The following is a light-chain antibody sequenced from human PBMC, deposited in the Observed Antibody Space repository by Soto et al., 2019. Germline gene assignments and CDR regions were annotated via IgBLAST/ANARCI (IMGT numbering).Light chain of an antibody. J-gene: IGKJ4*01. V-gene: IGKV1-39*01. CDR1: QSISSY. Sequence: DIHMTQSPSSLSASVGDRVTITCRASQSISSYLNWYQQKPGKAPKLLIYAASSLQSGVPSRFSGSGSGTDFTLTISSLQPEDFATYYCQQSYSTLALTFGGGTKVDIK. CDR3: QQSYSTLALT. CDR2: AAS.